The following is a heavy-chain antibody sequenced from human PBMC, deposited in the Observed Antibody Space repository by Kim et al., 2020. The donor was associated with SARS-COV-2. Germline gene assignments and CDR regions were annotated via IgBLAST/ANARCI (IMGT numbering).Heavy chain of an antibody. V-gene: IGHV3-9*01. J-gene: IGHJ6*02. CDR1: GFTFDDYA. CDR3: AKDMSPGDSDDYYYGMDV. Sequence: GGSLRLSCAASGFTFDDYAMHWVRQAPGKGLEWVSGISWNSGSIGYADSVKGRFTISRDNAKNSLYLQMNSLRAEDTALYYCAKDMSPGDSDDYYYGMDVWGQGTTVTVSS. CDR2: ISWNSGSI. D-gene: IGHD3-16*01.